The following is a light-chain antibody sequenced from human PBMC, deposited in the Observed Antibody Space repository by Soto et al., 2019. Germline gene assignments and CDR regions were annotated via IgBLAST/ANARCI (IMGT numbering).Light chain of an antibody. CDR2: DAY. CDR3: QQRHMWPST. CDR1: QSFRCL. Sequence: EVVLTQSPVSLALGQGERVTRCCRASQSFRCLLAWYQQKPGQAPRLLIYDAYNRATGIPPRFSGSGSGTDFTLTSSSLEPEDSAVYYCQQRHMWPSTFGQGTRLEIK. V-gene: IGKV3-11*01. J-gene: IGKJ5*01.